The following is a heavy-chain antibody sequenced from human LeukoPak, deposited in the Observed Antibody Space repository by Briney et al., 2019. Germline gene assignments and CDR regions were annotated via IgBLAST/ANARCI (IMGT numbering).Heavy chain of an antibody. CDR3: AGIAPPPGGGWLVYYFDY. CDR2: IYNSGST. Sequence: SETLSLTCTASGGTFSSYYRSWIRQPPGKGLEWIGYIYNSGSTNYNAALKSRVTISVNASKKKFSHKLISVTTADAAVFYCAGIAPPPGGGWLVYYFDYWGQGTLVTVPS. J-gene: IGHJ4*02. D-gene: IGHD6-19*01. CDR1: GGTFSSYY. V-gene: IGHV4-59*01.